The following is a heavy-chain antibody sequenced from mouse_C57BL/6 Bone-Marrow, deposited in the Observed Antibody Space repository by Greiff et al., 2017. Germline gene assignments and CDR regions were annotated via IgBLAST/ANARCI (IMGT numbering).Heavy chain of an antibody. D-gene: IGHD4-1*01. CDR3: ARKELGRGD. CDR1: GYTFTSYW. Sequence: QVQLKQPGAELVKPGASVKLSCKASGYTFTSYWMHWVKQRPGQGLEWIGMIHPNSGSTNYNEKFKSKATLTVDKSSCTAYMQLSSLPSEDSAVYYCARKELGRGDWGKGTTLTVSS. V-gene: IGHV1-64*01. CDR2: IHPNSGST. J-gene: IGHJ2*01.